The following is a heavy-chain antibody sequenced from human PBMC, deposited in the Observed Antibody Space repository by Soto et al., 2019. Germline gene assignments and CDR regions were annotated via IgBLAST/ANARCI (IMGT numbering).Heavy chain of an antibody. D-gene: IGHD2-8*01. CDR3: AKGAGDIVLMVYAMNYYFDY. CDR2: ISGSGGST. V-gene: IGHV3-23*01. Sequence: EVQLLESGGGLVQPGGSLRLSCAASGFTFSSYAMSWVRQAPGKGLAWVSAISGSGGSTYYADSVKGRFTISRDNSKNTLYLQMNSLRAEDTAVYYCAKGAGDIVLMVYAMNYYFDYWGQGTLVTVSS. J-gene: IGHJ4*02. CDR1: GFTFSSYA.